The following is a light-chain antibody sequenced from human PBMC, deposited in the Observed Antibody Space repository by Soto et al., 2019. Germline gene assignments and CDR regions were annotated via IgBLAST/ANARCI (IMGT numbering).Light chain of an antibody. CDR1: QSVSRY. Sequence: ETVLTQSPATLSLSPGERATLSCRASQSVSRYLAWYQQKPGQAPRLLIYNAANRATGVPARFSGSGSGTDFTLTISSLEPEDFAVYYCQQRSDWPLFTFGGGTKVEIK. CDR3: QQRSDWPLFT. J-gene: IGKJ4*01. V-gene: IGKV3-11*01. CDR2: NAA.